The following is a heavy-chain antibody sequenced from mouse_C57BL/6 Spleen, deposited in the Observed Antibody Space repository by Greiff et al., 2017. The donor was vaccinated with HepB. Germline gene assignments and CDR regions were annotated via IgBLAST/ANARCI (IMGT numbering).Heavy chain of an antibody. CDR1: GYTFTNYW. CDR3: ARRAYYSNYVWYFDV. CDR2: IYPGGGYT. J-gene: IGHJ1*03. D-gene: IGHD2-5*01. Sequence: VKLQESGAELVRPGTSVKMSCKASGYTFTNYWIGWAKQRPGHGLEWIGDIYPGGGYTNYNEKFKGKATLTADKSSSTAYMQFSSLTSEDSAIYYCARRAYYSNYVWYFDVWGTGTTVTVSS. V-gene: IGHV1-63*01.